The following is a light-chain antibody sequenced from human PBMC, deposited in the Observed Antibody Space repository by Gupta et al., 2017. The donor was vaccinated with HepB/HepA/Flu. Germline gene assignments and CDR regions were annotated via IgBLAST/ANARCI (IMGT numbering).Light chain of an antibody. V-gene: IGLV1-47*02. CDR2: NDD. Sequence: QPVLTQPPSASGTPGQRVASSCSGSSSNVGRYNVYWYRQLPGTAPKLLIYNDDRRPSGVPDRFSGSKSGTSASLAISGLRSEDEADYYCAAWDNSLSAYVFGTGTWVTVL. CDR1: SSNVGRYN. J-gene: IGLJ1*01. CDR3: AAWDNSLSAYV.